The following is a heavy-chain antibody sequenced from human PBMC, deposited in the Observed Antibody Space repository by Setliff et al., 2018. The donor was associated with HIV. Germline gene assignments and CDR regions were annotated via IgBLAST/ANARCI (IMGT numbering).Heavy chain of an antibody. CDR2: IYHSGTT. D-gene: IGHD1-26*01. V-gene: IGHV4-38-2*01. J-gene: IGHJ4*01. CDR1: GYSIRSGYY. CDR3: ARQVGEGKWYLDS. Sequence: LSLTCAVSGYSIRSGYYWGWIRQTPGKGLEWIGSIYHSGTTYYNPSLKSRVTISIDTSENLFSLKLSCVTAADTAIYYCARQVGEGKWYLDSWGHGTLVTVSS.